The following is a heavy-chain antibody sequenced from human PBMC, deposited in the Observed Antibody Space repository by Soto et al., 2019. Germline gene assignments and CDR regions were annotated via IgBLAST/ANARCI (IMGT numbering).Heavy chain of an antibody. CDR1: GGSISSYY. V-gene: IGHV4-59*01. J-gene: IGHJ6*03. CDR2: IYYSGST. D-gene: IGHD3-9*01. Sequence: SETLSLTCTVSGGSISSYYWSWILQPPGKGLEWIGYIYYSGSTNYNPSLKSRVTISVDTSKNQFSLKLSSVTAADTAVYYCASLTVEQSSYSMVVRCKGTSVTGXS. CDR3: ASLTVEQSSYSMVV.